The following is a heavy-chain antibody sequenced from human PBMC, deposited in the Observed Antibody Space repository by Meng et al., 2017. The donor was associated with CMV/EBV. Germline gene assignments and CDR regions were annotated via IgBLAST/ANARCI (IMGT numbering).Heavy chain of an antibody. V-gene: IGHV3-21*01. CDR2: ISSSSSYI. Sequence: GESLKISCAASGFTFSSYSMNWVRQAPGKGLEWVSSISSSSSYIYYADSVKGRFTISRDNAKNSLYLQMNSLRAEDTAVYYCARDRAAAGWFDPWGQGTLVTVSS. CDR3: ARDRAAAGWFDP. D-gene: IGHD6-13*01. J-gene: IGHJ5*02. CDR1: GFTFSSYS.